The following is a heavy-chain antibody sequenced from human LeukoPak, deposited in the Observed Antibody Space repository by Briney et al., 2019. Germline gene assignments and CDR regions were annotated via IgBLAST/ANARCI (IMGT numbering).Heavy chain of an antibody. Sequence: GGSLRLSCAASGFTFSGAWMSWLRQAPGKGLEWIGRIKSETAGGTTDYAAPVKGRFTISRDDSKNTLYLQMNSLKTEDTAVYYCSTNQALDIWGQGTKVTVSS. CDR2: IKSETAGGTT. V-gene: IGHV3-15*01. CDR1: GFTFSGAW. CDR3: STNQALDI. J-gene: IGHJ3*02.